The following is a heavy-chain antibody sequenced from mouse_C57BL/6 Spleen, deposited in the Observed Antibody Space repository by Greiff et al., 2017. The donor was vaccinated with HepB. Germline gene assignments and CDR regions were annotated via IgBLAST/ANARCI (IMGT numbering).Heavy chain of an antibody. CDR2: ISYDGSN. CDR3: ARERSYYGSSYGYFDV. V-gene: IGHV3-6*01. D-gene: IGHD1-1*01. CDR1: GYSITSGYY. Sequence: EVQLVESGPGLVKPSQSLSLTCSVTGYSITSGYYWNWIRQFPGNKLEWMGYISYDGSNNYNPSLKNRISITRDTSKNQFFLKLNSVTTEDTATYYCARERSYYGSSYGYFDVWGTGTTVTVSS. J-gene: IGHJ1*03.